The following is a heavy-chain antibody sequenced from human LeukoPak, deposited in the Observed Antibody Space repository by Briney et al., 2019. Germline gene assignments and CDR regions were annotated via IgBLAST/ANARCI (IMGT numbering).Heavy chain of an antibody. D-gene: IGHD2-15*01. CDR2: INPGGGAT. Sequence: ASVKVSCKASGYAFPGHHIHWVRQAPGQRLQWMGTINPGGGATTYAQTFQGRVTMTRETSTTTVHMSLTGLRPDDTAVYYCARLRGYSFDVWGQGTLLTVSS. V-gene: IGHV1-46*01. CDR1: GYAFPGHH. CDR3: ARLRGYSFDV. J-gene: IGHJ3*01.